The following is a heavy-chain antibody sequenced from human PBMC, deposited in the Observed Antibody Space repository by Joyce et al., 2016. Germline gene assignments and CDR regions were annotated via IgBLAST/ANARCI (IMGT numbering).Heavy chain of an antibody. V-gene: IGHV2-5*02. Sequence: ALSGFSLDTHGVGVGWIRQPPGKALEWLALIYWDDDKRYSPSLRSRLTITKDTSKNQVVLTVTNMDPVDTATYYCARRQVSEVGAVYFEHWGQGTLVTVSS. CDR2: IYWDDDK. D-gene: IGHD1-26*01. CDR3: ARRQVSEVGAVYFEH. J-gene: IGHJ4*02. CDR1: GFSLDTHGVG.